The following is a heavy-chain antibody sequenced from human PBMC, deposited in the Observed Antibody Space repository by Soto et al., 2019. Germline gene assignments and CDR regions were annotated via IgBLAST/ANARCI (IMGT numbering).Heavy chain of an antibody. J-gene: IGHJ4*02. Sequence: QVQLQQWGAGLLKPSETLSLTCAVYGGSFSGYYWSWIRQPPGKGLEWIGEINHSGSTNYNPSLKSRVTISVDTSKNQCSLKLSSVTAADTAVYYCARGDILTGYYFDYWGQGTLVTVSS. V-gene: IGHV4-34*01. D-gene: IGHD3-9*01. CDR2: INHSGST. CDR3: ARGDILTGYYFDY. CDR1: GGSFSGYY.